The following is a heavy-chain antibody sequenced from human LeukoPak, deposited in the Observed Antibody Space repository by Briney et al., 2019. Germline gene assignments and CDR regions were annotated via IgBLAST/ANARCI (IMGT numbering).Heavy chain of an antibody. Sequence: ASVKVSCKASGYTFTGYGISWVRQAPGQGLEWMGWISVYNVNTNYAQKFQGRVTMTTDTSTSTAYMELRSLRSDDTAVYYCARVLSGTTALDYWGQGTLVTVSS. CDR1: GYTFTGYG. D-gene: IGHD1-20*01. V-gene: IGHV1-18*01. CDR2: ISVYNVNT. J-gene: IGHJ4*02. CDR3: ARVLSGTTALDY.